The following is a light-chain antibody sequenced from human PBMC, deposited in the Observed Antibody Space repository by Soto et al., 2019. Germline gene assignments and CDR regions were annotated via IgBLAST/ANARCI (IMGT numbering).Light chain of an antibody. CDR1: SSNIGSNY. CDR3: AAWDDSLSGLV. Sequence: QSVLTQPPSASGTPGQRVTISCSGSSSNIGSNYVYWYQQLPGTAPKLVIYNNNQRPSGVPDRFSGSKSGTSASLAISGLRSEDEADYHCAAWDDSLSGLVFGGGTKVTVL. V-gene: IGLV1-47*02. J-gene: IGLJ2*01. CDR2: NNN.